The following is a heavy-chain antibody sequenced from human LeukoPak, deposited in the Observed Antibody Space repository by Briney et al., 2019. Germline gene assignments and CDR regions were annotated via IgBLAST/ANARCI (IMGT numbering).Heavy chain of an antibody. CDR1: GGSISSYY. J-gene: IGHJ4*02. D-gene: IGHD4-11*01. CDR3: ARGGATVTTPFDY. V-gene: IGHV4-59*01. CDR2: IYYSGST. Sequence: PSETLSLTCTVSGGSISSYYWSWIRQPPGKGLEWIEYIYYSGSTNYNPSLKSQVTISVDTSKNQFPLKLSSVTAADTAVYYCARGGATVTTPFDYWGQGTLVTVSS.